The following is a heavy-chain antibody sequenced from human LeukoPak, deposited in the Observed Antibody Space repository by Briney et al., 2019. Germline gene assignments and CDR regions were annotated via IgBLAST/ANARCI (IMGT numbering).Heavy chain of an antibody. D-gene: IGHD1-1*01. CDR2: IYSGGST. CDR3: ARDLKAYNWLYYYYYYGMDV. J-gene: IGHJ6*02. Sequence: GGSLRLSCAASGFTVSSNYMSWVRQAPGKGLEWVSVIYSGGSTYYADSVKGRFTISRDNSKNTLYLQMNSLRAEDTAVYYCARDLKAYNWLYYYYYYGMDVWGQGTTVTVSS. V-gene: IGHV3-53*01. CDR1: GFTVSSNY.